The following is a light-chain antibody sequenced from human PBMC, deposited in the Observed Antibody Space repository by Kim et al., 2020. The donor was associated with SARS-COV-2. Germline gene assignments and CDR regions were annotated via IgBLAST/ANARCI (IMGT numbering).Light chain of an antibody. V-gene: IGLV3-1*01. J-gene: IGLJ2*01. CDR1: ELGDKY. CDR3: QAWVSSTVV. CDR2: QDD. Sequence: VSPGQTASITCSGDELGDKYACWYQEKSGQSPVLVIYQDDKRPSGIPERFSGSNSGNTATLTISGTQAMDEADYYCQAWVSSTVVFGGGTKLTVL.